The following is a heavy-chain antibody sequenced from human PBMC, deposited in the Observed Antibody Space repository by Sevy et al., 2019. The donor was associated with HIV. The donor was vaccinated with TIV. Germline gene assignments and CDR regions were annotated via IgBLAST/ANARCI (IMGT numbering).Heavy chain of an antibody. V-gene: IGHV6-1*01. CDR2: TYYRSKWYN. D-gene: IGHD2-21*02. CDR1: GDSVSSNSAA. Sequence: KQSQTLSLTCAISGDSVSSNSAAWNWIRQSPSRGLEWLGRTYYRSKWYNDYAVSVKSRITINPDTSKNQFSLQLNSVTPEDTAVYYCAREYCGGDCYSYYYYGMDVWGQGTTVTVSS. CDR3: AREYCGGDCYSYYYYGMDV. J-gene: IGHJ6*02.